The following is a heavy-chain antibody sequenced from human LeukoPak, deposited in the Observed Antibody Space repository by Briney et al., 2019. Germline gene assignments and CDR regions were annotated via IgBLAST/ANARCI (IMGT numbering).Heavy chain of an antibody. J-gene: IGHJ4*02. Sequence: GASLKISCKGSGSPFSSYWIGWVRRMPGKGLEWMGIIYPGDSDTRYSPSLQGQVTISVDTSIGTAYLQWSSLKASDTAIYYCARQNDFRLDYWGQGTLVTVSS. CDR3: ARQNDFRLDY. V-gene: IGHV5-51*01. D-gene: IGHD3-3*01. CDR2: IYPGDSDT. CDR1: GSPFSSYW.